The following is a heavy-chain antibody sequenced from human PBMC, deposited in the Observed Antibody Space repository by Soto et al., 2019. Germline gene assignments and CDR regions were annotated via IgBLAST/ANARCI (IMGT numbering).Heavy chain of an antibody. J-gene: IGHJ4*02. CDR3: ARDPSVTGDGPFDY. V-gene: IGHV3-23*01. D-gene: IGHD1-20*01. Sequence: EVKLLESGGGLVRPGGSLRLSCEASGLTFSTYAMSWVRQAPGKGLEWVSGIGGRGISTFYADSVKGRFTISRDNSKDTLYLQMNNLRADDTAVYYCARDPSVTGDGPFDYWGRGALATVSS. CDR2: IGGRGIST. CDR1: GLTFSTYA.